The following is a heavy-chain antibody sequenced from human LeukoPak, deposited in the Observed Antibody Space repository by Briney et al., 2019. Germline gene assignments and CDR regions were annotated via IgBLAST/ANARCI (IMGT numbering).Heavy chain of an antibody. CDR2: INHSGST. V-gene: IGHV4-34*01. D-gene: IGHD3-3*01. CDR1: GGSFSGYY. Sequence: SETLSLTCAVYGGSFSGYYWSWIRQPPGKGLEWIVEINHSGSTNYNPSLKSRVTISVDTSKNQFSPKLSSVTAADTAVYYCARACYDFWSGYFDYWGQGTLVTVSS. J-gene: IGHJ4*02. CDR3: ARACYDFWSGYFDY.